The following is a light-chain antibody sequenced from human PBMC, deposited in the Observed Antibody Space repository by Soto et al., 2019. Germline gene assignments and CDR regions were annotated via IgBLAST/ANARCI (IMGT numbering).Light chain of an antibody. CDR2: QAS. CDR3: QQYNRYWT. Sequence: DIQMTQSPSTLSASVGDRVTITCRASQSISAWLAWYRHKPGKAPKLLIYQASNLESGVPSRFSGSGSGTEFTLTISSLQPDDFATYYCQQYNRYWTFGQGTKVEIK. J-gene: IGKJ1*01. CDR1: QSISAW. V-gene: IGKV1-5*03.